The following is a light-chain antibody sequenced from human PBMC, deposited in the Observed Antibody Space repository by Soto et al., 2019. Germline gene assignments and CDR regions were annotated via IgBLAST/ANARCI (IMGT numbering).Light chain of an antibody. CDR1: HDISKS. CDR2: EAP. Sequence: DIQMTQSPSSLSASVGDRVTITCQASHDISKSLNWYQQKPGKAPMLVIYEAPNLETGVPSRFSGSASGTDFTLTISSLQPEDIATYYGQLYDNLPLFTFGPGTKVDFK. J-gene: IGKJ3*01. V-gene: IGKV1-33*01. CDR3: QLYDNLPLFT.